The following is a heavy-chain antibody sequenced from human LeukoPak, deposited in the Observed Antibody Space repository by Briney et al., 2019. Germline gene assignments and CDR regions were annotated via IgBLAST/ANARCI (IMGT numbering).Heavy chain of an antibody. CDR2: IIPILGTA. J-gene: IGHJ3*02. D-gene: IGHD3-22*01. CDR1: GGTFSIYA. CDR3: AIRDPYYYDSSGYFLDAFDI. Sequence: VASVNVSFKASGGTFSIYAISWIRQPPGQGLEWMGGIIPILGTANYAQKFQGRVTITADKSTSTAYMQLSSLRSEDTAVYYCAIRDPYYYDSSGYFLDAFDIWGQGTMVTVSS. V-gene: IGHV1-69*10.